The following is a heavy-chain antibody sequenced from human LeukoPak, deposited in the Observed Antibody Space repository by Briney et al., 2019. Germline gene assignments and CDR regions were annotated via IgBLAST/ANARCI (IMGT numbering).Heavy chain of an antibody. V-gene: IGHV4-34*01. CDR3: TSMTTGHDY. J-gene: IGHJ4*02. D-gene: IGHD4-17*01. Sequence: SETLSLTCAVSGVSFNDYYWSWVRQTRGKGLEWIGEINHSGYTNDSPSLKSRVTLSIDTSRKQFSLNLRSVTVADSGIYYCTSMTTGHDYWGQGTLVTVSS. CDR2: INHSGYT. CDR1: GVSFNDYY.